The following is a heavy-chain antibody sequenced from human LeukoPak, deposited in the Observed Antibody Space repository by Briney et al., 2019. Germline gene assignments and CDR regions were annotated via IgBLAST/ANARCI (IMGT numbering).Heavy chain of an antibody. CDR1: GGTCSSYA. D-gene: IGHD2-2*02. J-gene: IGHJ5*02. CDR3: AREEPAAINWFDP. CDR2: IIPIFGTA. Sequence: SVKVSCKASGGTCSSYAISWVRQAPGQGLEWMGGIIPIFGTANYAQKFQGRVTITADESTSTAYTELSSLRSEDTAVYYCAREEPAAINWFDPWGQGTLVTVSS. V-gene: IGHV1-69*01.